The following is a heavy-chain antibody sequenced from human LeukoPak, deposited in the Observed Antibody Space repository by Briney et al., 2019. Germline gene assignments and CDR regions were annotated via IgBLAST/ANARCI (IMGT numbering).Heavy chain of an antibody. J-gene: IGHJ4*02. CDR1: GFPFSSYG. CDR3: ARDRQQLAHFDY. D-gene: IGHD6-13*01. Sequence: GGSLRLSCAGSGFPFSSYGMNWVRQAPGKGLEWVSGISPGGGPTYCADSVKGRFTISRDDSRNTMYLQMNSLRAEDTAVYYCARDRQQLAHFDYWGQGTLVTVSS. CDR2: ISPGGGPT. V-gene: IGHV3-23*01.